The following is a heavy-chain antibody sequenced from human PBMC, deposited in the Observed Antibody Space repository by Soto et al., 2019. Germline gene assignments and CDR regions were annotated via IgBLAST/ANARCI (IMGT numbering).Heavy chain of an antibody. Sequence: QVQLVQSGAEVKKPGSSVKVSCRASGGTFSSYAINWVRQAPGQGLEWMGGIIPVLGTEDYSQKFQGRVTITADESTSTAYMELSSLTSGDAAVYYCATGTAGDSSGYWVYWGQGTLVTVSS. D-gene: IGHD3-22*01. J-gene: IGHJ4*02. V-gene: IGHV1-69*01. CDR2: IIPVLGTE. CDR3: ATGTAGDSSGYWVY. CDR1: GGTFSSYA.